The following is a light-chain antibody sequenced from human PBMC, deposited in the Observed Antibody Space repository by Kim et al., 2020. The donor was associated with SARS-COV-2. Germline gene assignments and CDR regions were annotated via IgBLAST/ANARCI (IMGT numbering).Light chain of an antibody. CDR2: GKN. CDR3: NSRDSSGNLYV. CDR1: SLRTYY. J-gene: IGLJ1*01. V-gene: IGLV3-19*01. Sequence: SSELTQDPAVSVALGQTVSFTCQGDSLRTYYAGWYQQKPGQAPVLVIYGKNNRPSGIPDRFSGSSSGDTASLTITGAQAEDEADYYCNSRDSSGNLYVFGTETKITVL.